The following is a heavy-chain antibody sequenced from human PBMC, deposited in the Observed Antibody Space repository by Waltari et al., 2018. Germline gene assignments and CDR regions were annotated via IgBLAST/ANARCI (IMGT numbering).Heavy chain of an antibody. CDR2: INHSGST. Sequence: QVQLQQWGAGLLKPSETLSLTCAVYGGSFSGYYWSWIRQPPGKGLEWIGEINHSGSTNSTPSLKSRVTISVDTSKNTLYLQMNSLRAEDTAVYYCANVPAPQAERTVKGYWGQGTLVTVSS. V-gene: IGHV4-34*01. CDR1: GGSFSGYY. J-gene: IGHJ4*02. CDR3: ANVPAPQAERTVKGY. D-gene: IGHD4-17*01.